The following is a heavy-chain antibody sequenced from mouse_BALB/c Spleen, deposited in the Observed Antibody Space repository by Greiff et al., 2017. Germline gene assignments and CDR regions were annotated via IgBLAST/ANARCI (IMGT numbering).Heavy chain of an antibody. CDR2: ISSGGSYT. J-gene: IGHJ4*01. Sequence: EVKLVESGGGLVKPGGSLKLSCAASGFTFSSYAMSWVRQTPEKRLEWVASISSGGSYTYYPDSVKGRFTISRDNAKNNLYLQMSSLKSEDTAMYYCAREYGNAMDYWGQGTSVTVSS. CDR3: AREYGNAMDY. V-gene: IGHV5-6*03. CDR1: GFTFSSYA. D-gene: IGHD5-1*01.